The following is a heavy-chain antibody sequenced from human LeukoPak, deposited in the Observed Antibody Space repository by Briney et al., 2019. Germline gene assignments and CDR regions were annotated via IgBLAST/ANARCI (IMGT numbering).Heavy chain of an antibody. CDR2: IYYSGST. J-gene: IGHJ4*02. CDR1: GGSISSGDYY. Sequence: SQTLSLTCTVSGGSISSGDYYWSWIRQPPGKGLEWIGYIYYSGSTYYNPSLKSRVTISVDTSKNQFSLKLSSVTAADTAVYYCARVSRGELLLIDYWGQGTLVTVS. CDR3: ARVSRGELLLIDY. D-gene: IGHD1-26*01. V-gene: IGHV4-30-4*08.